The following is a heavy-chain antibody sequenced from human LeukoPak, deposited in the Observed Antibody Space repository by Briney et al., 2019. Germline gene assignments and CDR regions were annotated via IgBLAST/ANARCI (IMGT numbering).Heavy chain of an antibody. Sequence: GGSLRLSCAASGLIVSNSYMNWVRQAPGKGLEWVSVIYYNGNTFYADSVMGRFTISRDNSKNTLYLQMNSLRAEDTAVYYCARDPNGNLHFDYWGQGTLVTVSS. J-gene: IGHJ4*02. CDR1: GLIVSNSY. CDR3: ARDPNGNLHFDY. D-gene: IGHD2-8*01. V-gene: IGHV3-53*01. CDR2: IYYNGNT.